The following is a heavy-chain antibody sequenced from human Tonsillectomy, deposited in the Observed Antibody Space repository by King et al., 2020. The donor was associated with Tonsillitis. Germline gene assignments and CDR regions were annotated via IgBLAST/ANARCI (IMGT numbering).Heavy chain of an antibody. CDR3: ARDRDIVLMVYATRYFDY. Sequence: VQLVESGGGLVKPGGSLRLSCAASGFTFSSYSMNWVRQAPGKGLEWVSSISSSSSYIYYADSVKGRFTISRDNAKNSLYLQMNSLRAEDTAVYYCARDRDIVLMVYATRYFDYWGQGTLVTVSS. D-gene: IGHD2-8*01. CDR1: GFTFSSYS. V-gene: IGHV3-21*01. CDR2: ISSSSSYI. J-gene: IGHJ4*02.